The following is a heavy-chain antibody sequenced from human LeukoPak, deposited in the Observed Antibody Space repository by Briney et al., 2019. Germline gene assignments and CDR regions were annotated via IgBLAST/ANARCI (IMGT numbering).Heavy chain of an antibody. CDR3: ARGNSYGTR. D-gene: IGHD5-18*01. V-gene: IGHV4-34*01. J-gene: IGHJ4*02. Sequence: PSETLSLTCAVYGGSFSGYYWSWIRQPPGKGLEWIGEINHSGSTNYNPSLKGRVTISVDTSKNQFSLKLSSVTAADTAVYYCARGNSYGTRWGQGTLVTVSS. CDR2: INHSGST. CDR1: GGSFSGYY.